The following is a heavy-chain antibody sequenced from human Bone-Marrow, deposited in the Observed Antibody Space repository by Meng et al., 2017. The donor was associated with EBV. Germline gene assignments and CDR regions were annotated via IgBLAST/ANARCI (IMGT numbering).Heavy chain of an antibody. V-gene: IGHV3-30*03. CDR1: GFTFSSYG. CDR3: TAEQRIQLWRPDY. CDR2: ISYDGSNK. J-gene: IGHJ4*02. D-gene: IGHD5-18*01. Sequence: QVQLVESGXGVVQPGXSLRLSCAASGFTFSSYGMHWVRQAPGKGLEWVAVISYDGSNKYYSDSVKGRFTISRDNSKNTLYLQMNSLKTEDTAVYYCTAEQRIQLWRPDYGGQGTLVTVSS.